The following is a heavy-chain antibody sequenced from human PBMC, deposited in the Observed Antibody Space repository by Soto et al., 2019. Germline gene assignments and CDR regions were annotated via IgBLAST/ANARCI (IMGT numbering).Heavy chain of an antibody. CDR1: GFTFSTYW. D-gene: IGHD3-22*01. Sequence: PGGSLRLSCAASGFTFSTYWMHWARQAPGKGLVWVSRTNSDGSSPSYADSVKGRFTISRDNAKNTLYLQMNSLRAEDTAVYYCARDQLYYNDISGRPLNAFDVWGQGTMVTVSS. J-gene: IGHJ3*01. CDR3: ARDQLYYNDISGRPLNAFDV. V-gene: IGHV3-74*01. CDR2: TNSDGSSP.